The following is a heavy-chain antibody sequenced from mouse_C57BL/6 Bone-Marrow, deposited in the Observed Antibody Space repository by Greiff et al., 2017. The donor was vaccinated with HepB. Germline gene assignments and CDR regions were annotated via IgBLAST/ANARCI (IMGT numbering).Heavy chain of an antibody. D-gene: IGHD2-2*01. CDR2: IDPENGDT. J-gene: IGHJ3*01. CDR1: GFNIKDDY. Sequence: EVKVVESGAELVRPGASVKLSCTASGFNIKDDYMHWVKQRPEQGLEWIGWIDPENGDTEYASKFQGKATITADTSSNTAYLQLSSLTSEDTAVYYCTTLFYYGYDSFAYWGQGTLVTVSA. V-gene: IGHV14-4*01. CDR3: TTLFYYGYDSFAY.